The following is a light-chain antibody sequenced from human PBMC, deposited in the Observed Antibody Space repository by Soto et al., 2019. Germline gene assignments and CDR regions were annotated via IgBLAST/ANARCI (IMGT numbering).Light chain of an antibody. Sequence: QSVLTQPASVSGSPGQSITISCTGAGSDVGGYDYVSWYQHHPGKAPKVMIYEVTNRPSGVSNRFSGSKSGNTASLTISGLLAEDEADYYCSSYTSSSTYAFGTGTKSPS. CDR3: SSYTSSSTYA. CDR1: GSDVGGYDY. V-gene: IGLV2-14*01. J-gene: IGLJ1*01. CDR2: EVT.